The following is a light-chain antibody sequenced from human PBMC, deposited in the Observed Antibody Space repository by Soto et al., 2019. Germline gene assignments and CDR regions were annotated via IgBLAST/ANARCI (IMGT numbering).Light chain of an antibody. J-gene: IGKJ3*01. V-gene: IGKV3-11*01. CDR3: QHRNNWLWT. Sequence: EIVLTQSPATLSLSPGERATRSCRASQSVGSVLAWYQQKSGQAPRLLIYDASNRAPGIPARFSGSGSGTDFTLTISSLEPEDFAVYYCQHRNNWLWTFGPGTKVDIK. CDR1: QSVGSV. CDR2: DAS.